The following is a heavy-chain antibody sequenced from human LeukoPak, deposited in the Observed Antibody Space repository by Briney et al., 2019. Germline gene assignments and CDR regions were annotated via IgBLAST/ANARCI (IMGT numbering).Heavy chain of an antibody. Sequence: SETLSLTCAVSGYSISNGFYWGWIRQPPGKGLEYIGSIHHSGATYYNPSLKSRLTISVDTSKNQFSPKLSSVTAADTAMYYCAREYDYVWIFWGQGTLVTVSS. D-gene: IGHD3-16*01. CDR3: AREYDYVWIF. CDR2: IHHSGAT. V-gene: IGHV4-38-2*01. CDR1: GYSISNGFY. J-gene: IGHJ4*02.